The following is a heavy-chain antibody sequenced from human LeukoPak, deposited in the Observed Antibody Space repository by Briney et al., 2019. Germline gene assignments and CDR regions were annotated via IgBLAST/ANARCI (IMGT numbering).Heavy chain of an antibody. J-gene: IGHJ4*02. CDR1: GGSFSSSDYY. CDR2: IYYSGST. CDR3: ARTPNRGGFDY. V-gene: IGHV4-39*07. D-gene: IGHD3-10*01. Sequence: SETLSLTCTVSGGSFSSSDYYWGWIRQPPGKGLEWIGSIYYSGSTYYNPSLKSRVTISVDTSKNQFSLKLNSVTAADTAVYYCARTPNRGGFDYWGQGTLVTVSS.